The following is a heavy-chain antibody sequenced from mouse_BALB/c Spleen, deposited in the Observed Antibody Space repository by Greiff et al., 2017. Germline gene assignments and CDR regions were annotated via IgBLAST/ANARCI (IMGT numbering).Heavy chain of an antibody. D-gene: IGHD2-1*01. CDR3: ARDGNYGYYAMDY. Sequence: VQLQQSGAELARPGASVKMSCKASGYTFTSYTMHWVKQRPGQGLEWIGYINPSSGYTNYNQKFKYKATLTADKSSSTAYMQLSSLTSEDSAVYYCARDGNYGYYAMDYWGQGTSVTVSS. CDR2: INPSSGYT. CDR1: GYTFTSYT. V-gene: IGHV1-4*01. J-gene: IGHJ4*01.